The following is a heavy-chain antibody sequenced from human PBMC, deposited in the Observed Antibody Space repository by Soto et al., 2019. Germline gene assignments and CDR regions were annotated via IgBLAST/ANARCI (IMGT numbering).Heavy chain of an antibody. CDR3: ARGGYSYGYYYYYGMDV. CDR2: ISSSSSTI. D-gene: IGHD5-18*01. Sequence: GGSLRLSCAASGFTFSSYSMNWVRQAPGKGLEWVSYISSSSSTIYYADSVKGRFTISRGNAKNSLYLQMNSLRDEDTAVYYCARGGYSYGYYYYYGMDVWGQGTTVTVSS. CDR1: GFTFSSYS. J-gene: IGHJ6*02. V-gene: IGHV3-48*02.